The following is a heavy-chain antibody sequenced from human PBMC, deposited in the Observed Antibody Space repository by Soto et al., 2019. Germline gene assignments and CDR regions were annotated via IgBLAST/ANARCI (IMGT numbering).Heavy chain of an antibody. J-gene: IGHJ4*02. CDR1: GGTFSSYT. V-gene: IGHV1-69*02. Sequence: QVQLVQSGAEVKKPGSSVKVSCKASGGTFSSYTISWVRQAPGQGLEWMGRIIPILGIANYAQKFQGRVTITADKSTSTAYMELSSLRTEDTAVYYCARVPRRGNEFDYWGQGTLVTVSS. CDR2: IIPILGIA. D-gene: IGHD1-1*01. CDR3: ARVPRRGNEFDY.